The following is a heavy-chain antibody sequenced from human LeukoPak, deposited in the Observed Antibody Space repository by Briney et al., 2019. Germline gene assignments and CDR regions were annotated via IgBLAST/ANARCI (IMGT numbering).Heavy chain of an antibody. CDR3: ARGTLYSGWSYYFDY. D-gene: IGHD6-19*01. CDR2: VYYSGTT. CDR1: TYSISSGYY. Sequence: SETLSLTCTVSTYSISSGYYWGWIRQPPPKALAWIGRVYYSGTTSYNPSLKGRVTISVDMPKNHFSLRLSSVTAADTAMYYCARGTLYSGWSYYFDYWGQGSQVTVSS. V-gene: IGHV4-38-2*02. J-gene: IGHJ4*02.